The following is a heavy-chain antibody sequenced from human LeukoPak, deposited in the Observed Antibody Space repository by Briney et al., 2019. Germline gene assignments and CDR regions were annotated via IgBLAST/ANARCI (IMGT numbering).Heavy chain of an antibody. J-gene: IGHJ4*02. V-gene: IGHV4-34*01. D-gene: IGHD5-18*01. CDR2: INHSGST. CDR1: GGSFSGYY. CDR3: ARSKRGYSYGSLDY. Sequence: PSETLSLTCAVYGGSFSGYYWSWIRQPPGKGLEWIGEINHSGSTNYNPSLKSRVTISVDTSKSQFSLKLSSVTAADTAVYYCARSKRGYSYGSLDYWGQGTLVTVSS.